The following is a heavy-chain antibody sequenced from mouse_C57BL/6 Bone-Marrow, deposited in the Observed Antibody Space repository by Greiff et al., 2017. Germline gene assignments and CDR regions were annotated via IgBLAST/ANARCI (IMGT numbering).Heavy chain of an antibody. CDR2: IYPRSGNT. Sequence: QVQLQQSGAELARPGASVKLSCKASGYTFTSYGISWVKQRTGQGLEWIGEIYPRSGNTYYNEKFKGKATLTADKSYSTAYLELRSLTSEDSAVYFCARYDYYYAMDYWGQGTSVTVSS. D-gene: IGHD2-4*01. CDR1: GYTFTSYG. J-gene: IGHJ4*01. CDR3: ARYDYYYAMDY. V-gene: IGHV1-81*01.